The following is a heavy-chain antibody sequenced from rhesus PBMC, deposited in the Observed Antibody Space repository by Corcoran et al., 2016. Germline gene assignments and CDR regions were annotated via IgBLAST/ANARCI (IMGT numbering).Heavy chain of an antibody. CDR3: ASKKWIQLQLGAFDF. D-gene: IGHD5-12*01. Sequence: QVQLQESGPGLVKPSVTLSLTCAVSGGSIRSSNWLIWIRQPPGNGLEWIGYSSGSSGSTYYNPSIKSRVTISKDTSKNQFSLKLSSVTAADTAVYYCASKKWIQLQLGAFDFWGQGLRVTVSS. J-gene: IGHJ3*01. V-gene: IGHV4-65*01. CDR1: GGSIRSSNW. CDR2: SSGSSGST.